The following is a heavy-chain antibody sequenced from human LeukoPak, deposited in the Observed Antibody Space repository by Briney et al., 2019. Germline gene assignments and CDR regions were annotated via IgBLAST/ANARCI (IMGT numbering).Heavy chain of an antibody. J-gene: IGHJ2*01. CDR1: GFTFSSYA. CDR3: AKFGYCSGGSCYSRWYFDL. CDR2: ISDSGVVT. V-gene: IGHV3-23*01. D-gene: IGHD2-15*01. Sequence: GGSLRLSCAASGFTFSSYAMSWVRHAPGKRLEWVAPISDSGVVTYYADSVKGRFTISRDNSKNTVYLQMNSLRAEDTAIYYCAKFGYCSGGSCYSRWYFDLWGRGTLVTVSA.